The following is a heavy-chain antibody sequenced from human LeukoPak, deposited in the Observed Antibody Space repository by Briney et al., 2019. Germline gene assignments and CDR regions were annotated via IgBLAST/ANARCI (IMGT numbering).Heavy chain of an antibody. CDR2: IYSGGST. D-gene: IGHD4/OR15-4a*01. CDR1: GFTVSSNY. CDR3: ARARTMVGYFDY. J-gene: IGHJ4*02. V-gene: IGHV3-66*01. Sequence: GGSLRLSCAASGFTVSSNYMSWVRQAPGKGLEWVSVIYSGGSTYYADSVKGRFTISRDDSKNTLYLQMNSLRAEDTAVYYCARARTMVGYFDYWGQGTLVTVSS.